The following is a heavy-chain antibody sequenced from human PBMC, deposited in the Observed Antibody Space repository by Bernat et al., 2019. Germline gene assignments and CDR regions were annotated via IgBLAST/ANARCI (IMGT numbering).Heavy chain of an antibody. D-gene: IGHD3-10*01. V-gene: IGHV1-18*01. CDR3: ARDFVSGSSPSGY. J-gene: IGHJ4*02. CDR2: ISTSNGAT. Sequence: QVRLVRSGGEVKKPGASVKVSCKAYGYTFTTYGINWVRQAPGQGLEWLGWISTSNGATRCVEDLQDRITMTTDTSTSTAYLELRSLTSDDTAVYYCARDFVSGSSPSGYWGQGTLVTVSS. CDR1: GYTFTTYG.